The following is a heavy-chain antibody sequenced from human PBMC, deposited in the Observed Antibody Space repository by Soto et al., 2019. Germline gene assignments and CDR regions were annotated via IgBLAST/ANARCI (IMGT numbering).Heavy chain of an antibody. V-gene: IGHV4-4*02. Sequence: SETLSLTCAVSGGSISSSNWWSWVRQPPGKGLEWIGEIYHSGSTNYNPSLKSRVTISVDKSKNQFSLKLSSVTAADTAVYYCARVVGAARGYYYGMDVWGQGTTVTVSS. CDR2: IYHSGST. CDR1: GGSISSSNW. CDR3: ARVVGAARGYYYGMDV. J-gene: IGHJ6*02. D-gene: IGHD6-6*01.